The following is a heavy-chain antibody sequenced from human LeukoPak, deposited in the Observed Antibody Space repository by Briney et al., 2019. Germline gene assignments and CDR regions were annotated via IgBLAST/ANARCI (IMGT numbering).Heavy chain of an antibody. CDR2: IRSKANSYAT. V-gene: IGHV3-73*01. CDR1: GFTFSGSA. J-gene: IGHJ6*03. D-gene: IGHD5-18*01. CDR3: TRRVDTAMVEYYMDV. Sequence: GGSLRLSCAASGFTFSGSAMHWVRQASGKGLEWVGRIRSKANSYATAYAASVKGRFTISRDDSKNTAYLQMNSLKTEDTAVYYCTRRVDTAMVEYYMDVWGKGTTVTVSS.